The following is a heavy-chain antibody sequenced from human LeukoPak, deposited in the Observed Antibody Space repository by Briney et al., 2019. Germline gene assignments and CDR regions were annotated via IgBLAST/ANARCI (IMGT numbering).Heavy chain of an antibody. D-gene: IGHD4-17*01. CDR1: GFTFDDYG. V-gene: IGHV3-20*04. CDR2: INWSGGST. J-gene: IGHJ4*02. Sequence: PGGSLRLSCAASGFTFDDYGMSWVRQAPGKGPEWVSGINWSGGSTGHADSVRGRFAISRDNAKNSLYLQMNCLRAEDTALYYCARPRLRDYYFDYWGQGTLVTVSS. CDR3: ARPRLRDYYFDY.